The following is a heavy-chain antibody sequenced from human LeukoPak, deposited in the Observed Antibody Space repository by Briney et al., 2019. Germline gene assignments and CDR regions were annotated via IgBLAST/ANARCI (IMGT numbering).Heavy chain of an antibody. V-gene: IGHV1-69*05. D-gene: IGHD2-2*01. J-gene: IGHJ3*02. CDR3: ASPSSRVGYKYVPGAFDI. Sequence: SVKVSCKASGGTFSSYAISWVRQAPGQGLEWMGGIIPIFGTANYAQKFQGRVAITTDESTSTAYMELSSLRSEDTAVYYCASPSSRVGYKYVPGAFDIWGQGTMVTVSS. CDR1: GGTFSSYA. CDR2: IIPIFGTA.